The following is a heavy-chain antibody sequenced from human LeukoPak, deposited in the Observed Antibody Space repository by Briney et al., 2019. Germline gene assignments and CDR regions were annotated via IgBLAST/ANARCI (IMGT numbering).Heavy chain of an antibody. V-gene: IGHV3-7*01. D-gene: IGHD5-18*01. Sequence: GGSLRLSCAASGFTFSNSWMTWVRQAPGKGLEWVASMIGDGSEIHYVDSVKGRFTISRDNAKNSLYLQMNSLRAEDTAVYYCARDSSYAFDYWGLGTLVTVSS. CDR2: MIGDGSEI. CDR3: ARDSSYAFDY. CDR1: GFTFSNSW. J-gene: IGHJ4*02.